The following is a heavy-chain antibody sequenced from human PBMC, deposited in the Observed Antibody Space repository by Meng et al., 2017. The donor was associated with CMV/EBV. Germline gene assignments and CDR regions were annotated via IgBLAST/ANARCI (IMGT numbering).Heavy chain of an antibody. CDR1: GFTFSSYS. J-gene: IGHJ4*02. CDR2: ISSSSYI. Sequence: GESLKISCAASGFTFSSYSMNLVRQAPGKGLEWVSSISSSSYIYYADSVKGRFTISRDNAKNSLYLQMNSLRAEDTAVYYCARDTITMIASDYWGQGTLVTVSS. V-gene: IGHV3-21*01. CDR3: ARDTITMIASDY. D-gene: IGHD3-22*01.